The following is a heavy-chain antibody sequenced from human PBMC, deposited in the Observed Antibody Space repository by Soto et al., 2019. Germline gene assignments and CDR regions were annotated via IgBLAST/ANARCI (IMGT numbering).Heavy chain of an antibody. V-gene: IGHV3-23*01. J-gene: IGHJ4*02. CDR2: ISGSGDST. CDR3: AKERSSGWSVGC. Sequence: EVQLLESGGGLVQPGGSLRLSCAASGFTFSTYAMNWVRQAPGKGLEWVSGISGSGDSTYYADSVKGRFTVSRDNSKNMRDLQMDGLRAEDTAVFCYAKERSSGWSVGCWGQGTLVTVSS. CDR1: GFTFSTYA. D-gene: IGHD6-19*01.